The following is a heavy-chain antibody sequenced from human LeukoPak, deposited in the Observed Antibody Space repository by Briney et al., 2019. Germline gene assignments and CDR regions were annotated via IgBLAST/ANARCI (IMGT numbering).Heavy chain of an antibody. D-gene: IGHD1-1*01. Sequence: ASVKVSCKASGYTFTNYGISWVRQAPGQGLEWMGWVRAYNGNTNYAQKFQGRVTMTTDTSTSTAYMELRSLRSDDTAVYYCARDGTGTTGTPYDYWGQGTLVTVSS. J-gene: IGHJ4*02. CDR2: VRAYNGNT. V-gene: IGHV1-18*01. CDR3: ARDGTGTTGTPYDY. CDR1: GYTFTNYG.